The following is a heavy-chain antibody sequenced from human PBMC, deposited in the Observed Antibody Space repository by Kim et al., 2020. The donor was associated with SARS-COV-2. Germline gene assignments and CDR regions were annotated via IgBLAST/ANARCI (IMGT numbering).Heavy chain of an antibody. CDR3: ARDDHVSHFDY. CDR2: T. Sequence: TNCAQEHQGRVTMTTDPSTSTDYMELRSLRSDDTAVYYCARDDHVSHFDYWGQGTLVTVSS. V-gene: IGHV1-18*01. J-gene: IGHJ4*02.